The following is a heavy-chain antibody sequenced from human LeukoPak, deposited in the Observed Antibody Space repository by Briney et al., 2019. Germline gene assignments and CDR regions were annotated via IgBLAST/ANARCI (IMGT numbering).Heavy chain of an antibody. CDR1: RFTPTSYS. V-gene: IGHV3-21*01. D-gene: IGHD6-13*01. CDR3: ASGEQQLSGTNYFDY. CDR2: ISSSSSYI. J-gene: IGHJ4*02. Sequence: GCLRVSSVPSRFTPTSYSMSRVPHAPQEGVWWGSSISSSSSYIYYADSVKGRFTISRDNAHNSLYMQMNSLRAEDTALYYCASGEQQLSGTNYFDYWGQGALATVSS.